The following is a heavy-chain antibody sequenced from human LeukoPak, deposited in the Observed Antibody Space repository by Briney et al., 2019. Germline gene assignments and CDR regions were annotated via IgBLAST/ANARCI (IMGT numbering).Heavy chain of an antibody. CDR2: MSNSGSTI. D-gene: IGHD3-10*01. CDR1: GITFGSFW. V-gene: IGHV3-48*04. Sequence: GSLRLSCAVSGITFGSFWMSWVRQAPGKGLEWVSYMSNSGSTIHYADSVKGRFTISRDNTKNSLYLQMNSLRAEDTAVYYCASVLWFGGIFFDYWGQGTLVTVSS. J-gene: IGHJ4*02. CDR3: ASVLWFGGIFFDY.